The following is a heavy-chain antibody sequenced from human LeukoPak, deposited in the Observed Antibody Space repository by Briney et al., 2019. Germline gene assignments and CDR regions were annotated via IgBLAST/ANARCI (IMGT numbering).Heavy chain of an antibody. V-gene: IGHV3-23*01. CDR1: GFTFNNYG. CDR2: ISGGGVST. J-gene: IGHJ4*02. Sequence: GGSLRLSCAASGFTFNNYGMSWVRQAPGRGLEWVSGISGGGVSTSYADSVKGRFTISRDNSKNTLYLQMNSLRVEDTAVYYCAKVDYYGSGSNLDYWGQGTLVTVSS. D-gene: IGHD3-10*01. CDR3: AKVDYYGSGSNLDY.